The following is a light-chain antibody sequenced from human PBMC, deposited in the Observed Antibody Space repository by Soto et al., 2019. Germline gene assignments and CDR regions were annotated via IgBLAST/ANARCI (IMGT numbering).Light chain of an antibody. Sequence: EIVLTQSPGTLSLSPGERATLSCRASQSVSSSYLAWYQQKPGQAPRLLIYGASSRATGIPDRFSGSASGTDFTLTISRLEPEDFAVYYCQQYGSSPGYTFGQGTKLEIK. CDR3: QQYGSSPGYT. J-gene: IGKJ2*01. V-gene: IGKV3-20*01. CDR2: GAS. CDR1: QSVSSSY.